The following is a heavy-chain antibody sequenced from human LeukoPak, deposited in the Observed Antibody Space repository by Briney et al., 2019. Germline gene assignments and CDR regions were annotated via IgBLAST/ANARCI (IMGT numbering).Heavy chain of an antibody. CDR3: AKGGSIGY. D-gene: IGHD2-2*01. Sequence: GGSLRLSCAASGFTFSSYSMNWVRQAPGKGLEWVSSISSSSSYIYYADSVKGRFTISRDNSKNTLYLQMNSLRAEDTAVYYCAKGGSIGYWGQGTLVTVSS. CDR1: GFTFSSYS. CDR2: ISSSSSYI. V-gene: IGHV3-21*01. J-gene: IGHJ4*02.